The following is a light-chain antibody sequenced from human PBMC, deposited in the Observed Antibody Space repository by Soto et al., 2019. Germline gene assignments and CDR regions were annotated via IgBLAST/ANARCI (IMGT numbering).Light chain of an antibody. J-gene: IGKJ1*01. Sequence: EIVMTQSPATVSVSPGERATLSCRASQSVSSNLAWYQQKPGQAPRLLIYGASTRATGIPARFSGSGSGTEFTLTISSLQSEDFAVYYCQQYSNWPRTFGQGTKVDI. CDR1: QSVSSN. CDR3: QQYSNWPRT. CDR2: GAS. V-gene: IGKV3-15*01.